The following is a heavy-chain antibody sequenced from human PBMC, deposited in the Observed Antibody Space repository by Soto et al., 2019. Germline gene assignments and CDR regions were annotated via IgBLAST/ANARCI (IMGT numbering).Heavy chain of an antibody. CDR3: AKGTLSYDILTGYPHAFDI. V-gene: IGHV3-9*01. J-gene: IGHJ3*02. Sequence: GGSLRLSCAASGFTFDDYAMHWVRQAPGKGLEWVSGISWNSGSIGYADSVKGRFTISRDNAKNSLYLQMNSLRAEDTALYYCAKGTLSYDILTGYPHAFDIWGQGTMVTVSS. D-gene: IGHD3-9*01. CDR2: ISWNSGSI. CDR1: GFTFDDYA.